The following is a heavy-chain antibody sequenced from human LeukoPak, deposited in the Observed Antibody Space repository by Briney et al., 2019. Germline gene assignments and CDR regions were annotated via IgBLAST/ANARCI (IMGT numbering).Heavy chain of an antibody. CDR3: ARDLRITARLPTYYYYYYMDV. D-gene: IGHD6-6*01. V-gene: IGHV4-61*02. J-gene: IGHJ6*03. CDR2: IYTSGST. CDR1: GGSISSGSYY. Sequence: SETLSLTCTVSGGSISSGSYYWSWIRQPAGKGLEWIGRIYTSGSTSYNPSLTSRVTISVDTSKNQFSLKLYSVTAADAAVYFCARDLRITARLPTYYYYYYMDVWGKGTTVTVSS.